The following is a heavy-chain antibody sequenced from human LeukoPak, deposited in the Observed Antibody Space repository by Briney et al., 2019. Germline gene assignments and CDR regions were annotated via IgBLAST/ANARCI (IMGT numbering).Heavy chain of an antibody. Sequence: GGSLRLSCAASGFTFSSYAMNWVRQAPGKGLEWVSSISSRSTYIYYADSVKGRFTISRDNSKNTLFLQMNSLRAEDTAVYYCAKDKRFLEWLFPSVFDYWGQGTLLTVSS. CDR2: ISSRSTYI. D-gene: IGHD3-3*01. CDR3: AKDKRFLEWLFPSVFDY. J-gene: IGHJ4*02. V-gene: IGHV3-21*04. CDR1: GFTFSSYA.